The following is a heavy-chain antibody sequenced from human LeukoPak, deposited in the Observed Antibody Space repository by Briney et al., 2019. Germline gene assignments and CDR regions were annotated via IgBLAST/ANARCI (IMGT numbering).Heavy chain of an antibody. Sequence: PGGSLRLSCAASGFTVSSNYMSWVRQAPGKGLEWVSVIYSGGSTYYADSVKGRFTISRDNSENTLYLQMNSLRAEDTAVYYCARERWDYDILTGYYYYYGMDVWGQGTTVTVSS. J-gene: IGHJ6*02. V-gene: IGHV3-53*01. CDR3: ARERWDYDILTGYYYYYGMDV. D-gene: IGHD3-9*01. CDR2: IYSGGST. CDR1: GFTVSSNY.